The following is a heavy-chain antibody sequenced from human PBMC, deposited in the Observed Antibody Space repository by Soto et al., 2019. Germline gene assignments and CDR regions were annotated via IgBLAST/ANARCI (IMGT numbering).Heavy chain of an antibody. CDR2: INPSGGST. CDR3: AREEGFTIFGRY. CDR1: GYTFTSYY. J-gene: IGHJ4*02. D-gene: IGHD3-3*01. Sequence: AASVTVSCKASGYTFTSYYMHWVRQAPGQGLEWMGIINPSGGSTSYAQKFQGRVTMTRDTSTSTVYMELSSLRSEDTAVYYCAREEGFTIFGRYWGQGTLVTVSS. V-gene: IGHV1-46*01.